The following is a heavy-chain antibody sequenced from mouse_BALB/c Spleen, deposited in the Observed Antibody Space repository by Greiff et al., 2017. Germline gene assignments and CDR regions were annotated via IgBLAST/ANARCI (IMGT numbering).Heavy chain of an antibody. V-gene: IGHV3-2*02. D-gene: IGHD1-1*01. CDR3: ARSGYYGSSSYYAMDY. Sequence: VQLKESGPGLVKPSQSLSLTCTVTGYSITSDYAWNWIRQFPGNKLEWMGYISYSGSTSYNPSLKSRISITRDTSKNQFFLQLNSVTTEDTATYYCARSGYYGSSSYYAMDYWGQGTSVTVSS. CDR1: GYSITSDYA. CDR2: ISYSGST. J-gene: IGHJ4*01.